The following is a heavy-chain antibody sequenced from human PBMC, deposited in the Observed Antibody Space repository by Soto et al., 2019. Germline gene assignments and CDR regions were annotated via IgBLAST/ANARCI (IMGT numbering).Heavy chain of an antibody. D-gene: IGHD4-4*01. V-gene: IGHV4-59*08. CDR3: ARHRGYSNYVTLHFDY. Sequence: SETLSLTCTVSGGSISSYYWSWIRQPPGKGLEWIGYIYYSGSTNYNPSLKSRVTISVDTSKNQFSLKLSSVTAADTAVYYCARHRGYSNYVTLHFDYWGQGTLVTVSS. CDR1: GGSISSYY. J-gene: IGHJ4*02. CDR2: IYYSGST.